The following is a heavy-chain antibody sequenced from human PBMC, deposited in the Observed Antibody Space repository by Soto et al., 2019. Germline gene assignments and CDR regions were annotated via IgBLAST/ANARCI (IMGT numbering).Heavy chain of an antibody. V-gene: IGHV4-59*08. D-gene: IGHD2-8*01. CDR2: IYYSGST. J-gene: IGHJ4*02. Sequence: PSETLSLTCTVSGGSISSYYWSWIRQPPGKGLEWIGYIYYSGSTNYNPSLKSRVTISVDASKNQFSLKLSSVTAADTAVYYCARGYCTNGVCEHFDYWGQGTLVTVSS. CDR1: GGSISSYY. CDR3: ARGYCTNGVCEHFDY.